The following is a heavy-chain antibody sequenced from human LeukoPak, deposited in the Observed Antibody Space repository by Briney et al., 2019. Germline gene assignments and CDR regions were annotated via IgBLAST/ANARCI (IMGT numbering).Heavy chain of an antibody. CDR3: TGITMIVETFDI. Sequence: QAGGSLRLSCAVSGFTFSSYWMSWVRQAPGKGLEWVGRIRSKANSYATAYGASVKGRFTISRDDSKNTAYLHLNSLKTEDTAVYYCTGITMIVETFDIWGQGTMVTVSS. CDR2: IRSKANSYAT. J-gene: IGHJ3*02. V-gene: IGHV3-73*01. D-gene: IGHD3-22*01. CDR1: GFTFSSYW.